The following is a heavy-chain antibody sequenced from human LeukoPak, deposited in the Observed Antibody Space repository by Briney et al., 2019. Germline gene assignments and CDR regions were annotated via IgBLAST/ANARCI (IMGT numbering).Heavy chain of an antibody. CDR3: AKAYNYDSSGYYFPNFDY. CDR2: ISGSGGST. Sequence: GGSLRLSCAASGFTFSRYAMSWVRQAPGKGLEWVSAISGSGGSTYYADSVKGRFTISRDNSKNTLYLQMNSLRAEDTAVYYCAKAYNYDSSGYYFPNFDYWGQGTLVTVSS. CDR1: GFTFSRYA. J-gene: IGHJ4*02. V-gene: IGHV3-23*01. D-gene: IGHD3-22*01.